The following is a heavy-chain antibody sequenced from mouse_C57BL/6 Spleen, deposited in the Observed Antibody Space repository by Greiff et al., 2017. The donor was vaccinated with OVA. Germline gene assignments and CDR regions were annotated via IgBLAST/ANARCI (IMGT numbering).Heavy chain of an antibody. CDR3: ARRGLVYDGYYNCDY. CDR1: GYTFTDYN. CDR2: INPNNGGT. D-gene: IGHD2-3*01. J-gene: IGHJ2*01. Sequence: EVQLQESGPELVKPGASVKIPCKASGYTFTDYNMDWVKQSHGKSLEWIGDINPNNGGTIYNQKFKGKATLTVDKSSSTAYMELRSLTSEDTAVYYCARRGLVYDGYYNCDYWGQGTTLTVSS. V-gene: IGHV1-18*01.